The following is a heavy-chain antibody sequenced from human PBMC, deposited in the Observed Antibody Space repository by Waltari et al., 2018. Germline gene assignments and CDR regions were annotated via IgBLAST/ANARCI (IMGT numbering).Heavy chain of an antibody. CDR1: AYSFTSYV. J-gene: IGHJ4*02. V-gene: IGHV1-8*01. D-gene: IGHD2-2*01. Sequence: QVQLLQSGSEVKKPGASVTVSCWASAYSFTSYVITWVRLAPGKGLGWMGWMNPMSGNTGYARKFQGRVSMTGDPSINTAYMELRSLTFDDTAVYYCARAVRNQLLSEYWGQGTLVAVSS. CDR2: MNPMSGNT. CDR3: ARAVRNQLLSEY.